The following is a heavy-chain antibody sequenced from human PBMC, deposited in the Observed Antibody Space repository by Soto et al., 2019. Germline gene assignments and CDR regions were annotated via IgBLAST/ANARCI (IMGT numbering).Heavy chain of an antibody. V-gene: IGHV3-23*01. CDR2: ISGSGGST. CDR1: GFAFYYYN. D-gene: IGHD1-26*01. J-gene: IGHJ4*02. CDR3: AKDTYSGGYYLAY. Sequence: GGSLRLSCAASGFAFYYYNMNWVRQAPGRGLEWVSSISGSGGSTYYADSVKGRFTISRDNSKNTLYLQMNSLRAEDTAVYYCAKDTYSGGYYLAYWGQGTLVTVSS.